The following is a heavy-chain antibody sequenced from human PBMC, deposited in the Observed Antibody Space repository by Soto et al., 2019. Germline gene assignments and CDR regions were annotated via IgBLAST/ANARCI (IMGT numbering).Heavy chain of an antibody. J-gene: IGHJ5*02. D-gene: IGHD1-1*01. CDR3: ARLDNYMLGHWFDP. V-gene: IGHV1-8*01. Sequence: QVQLVQSGAEVKKPGASVKVSCKASGYTFTSYDINWVRQATGQGLEWMGWMNPNSGNPGHAQKFQGRVTMTRNTTISTGDFEQSSLRSEDTAVYYCARLDNYMLGHWFDPWGQGTLVTVSS. CDR1: GYTFTSYD. CDR2: MNPNSGNP.